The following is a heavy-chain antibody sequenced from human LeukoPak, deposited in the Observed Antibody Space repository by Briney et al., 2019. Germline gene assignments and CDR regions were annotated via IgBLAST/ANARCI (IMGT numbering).Heavy chain of an antibody. V-gene: IGHV3-23*01. Sequence: GGSLRLSCAASGFTFSNYGMSWVRQAPGKGLQWVSGISGSGGERYYTESVKGRFTISRDNSKNTLYLQMNSLRAEDTAVYYCAKDYYALLWFGEFNRKYYFDYWGQGTLVTVTS. CDR2: ISGSGGER. J-gene: IGHJ4*02. D-gene: IGHD3-10*01. CDR1: GFTFSNYG. CDR3: AKDYYALLWFGEFNRKYYFDY.